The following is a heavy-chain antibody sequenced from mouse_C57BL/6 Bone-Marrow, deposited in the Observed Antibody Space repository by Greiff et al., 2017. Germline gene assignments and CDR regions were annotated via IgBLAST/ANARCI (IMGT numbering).Heavy chain of an antibody. CDR1: GYTFTSYW. CDR2: IDPSDSET. V-gene: IGHV1-52*01. Sequence: VHLQQPGAKLVRPGSSVKLSCKASGYTFTSYWMHWVKRRPIQGLDWIGKIDPSDSETHYNQKFKDKATLTVDKSSSTAYTQLSSLTSEDSAVYYCAILDYDYEGYWGQGTTLTVSS. J-gene: IGHJ2*01. D-gene: IGHD2-4*01. CDR3: AILDYDYEGY.